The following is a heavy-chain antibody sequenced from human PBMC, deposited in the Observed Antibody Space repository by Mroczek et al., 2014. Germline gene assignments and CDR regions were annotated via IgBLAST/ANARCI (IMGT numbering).Heavy chain of an antibody. CDR3: ARALRTTLGSPAPPTTVRGFRGFDP. D-gene: IGHD4-11*01. Sequence: VQLQQWGPGLVKPSQTLSLTCTVSGGSISSGGYYWSWIRQHPGKGLEWIGYIYYSGSTYYNPSLKSRVTISVDTSKNQFSLKLSSVTAADTAVYYCARALRTTLGSPAPPTTVRGFRGFDPWGQGTLVTVSS. CDR1: GGSISSGGYY. V-gene: IGHV4-31*03. CDR2: IYYSGST. J-gene: IGHJ5*02.